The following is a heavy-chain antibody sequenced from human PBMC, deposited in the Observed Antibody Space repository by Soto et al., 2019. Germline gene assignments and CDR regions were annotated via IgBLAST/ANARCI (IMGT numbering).Heavy chain of an antibody. V-gene: IGHV4-4*02. J-gene: IGHJ4*02. CDR2: AHHSGRT. CDR3: ARSEATALDF. CDR1: GDSMSFSNW. Sequence: SETLSLTCTVSGDSMSFSNWWNWVRQPPGKGLEWIGEAHHSGRTNYNPSLKSRVTISVDRSQNLFSLQLTSVTAADTAVYFCARSEATALDFWGQG.